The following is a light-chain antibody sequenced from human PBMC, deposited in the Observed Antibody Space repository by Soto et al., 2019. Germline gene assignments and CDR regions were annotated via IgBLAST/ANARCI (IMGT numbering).Light chain of an antibody. V-gene: IGKV3-20*01. CDR3: QQYGSSQWT. CDR1: QSVSSSY. J-gene: IGKJ1*01. Sequence: VLTQSPGTLSLSPGDSATLSCRDSQSVSSSYLAWYQQKTGQAPRLLIYGESSRATGIPDRLSGSGSGTDSNLTISRLEREDFAVYYCQQYGSSQWTCGPGTKVDIK. CDR2: GES.